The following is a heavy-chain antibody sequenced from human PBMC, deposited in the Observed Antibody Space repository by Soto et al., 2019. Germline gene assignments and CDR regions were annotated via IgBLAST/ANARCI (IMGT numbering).Heavy chain of an antibody. CDR1: GFTFSSSG. D-gene: IGHD1-26*01. Sequence: QVQLVESGGGVVQPGRSLRLSCAASGFTFSSSGMHWVRQAPGKGLEWVAVIWYDGSNKYYADSVKGRFTISRDNSKNTLYLQMNSLRAEDTAVYYCAREGGSYWGQGTLVTVSS. CDR3: AREGGSY. J-gene: IGHJ4*02. CDR2: IWYDGSNK. V-gene: IGHV3-33*01.